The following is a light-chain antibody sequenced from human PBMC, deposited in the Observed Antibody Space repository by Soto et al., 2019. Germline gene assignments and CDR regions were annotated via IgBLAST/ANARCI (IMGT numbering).Light chain of an antibody. J-gene: IGKJ2*01. Sequence: DIQMTQSPSSLSASVGDRVTITCRASQGISNYLAWYQQKPGKVPKLLIYAASTLQSGVPSRFSGSGSVTDFTLTISILQPEDVATYYCQTYNSAPYTFGQGTKLEIK. V-gene: IGKV1-27*01. CDR1: QGISNY. CDR2: AAS. CDR3: QTYNSAPYT.